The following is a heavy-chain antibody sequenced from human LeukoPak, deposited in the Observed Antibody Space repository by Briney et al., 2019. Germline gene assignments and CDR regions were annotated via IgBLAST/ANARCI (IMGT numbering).Heavy chain of an antibody. J-gene: IGHJ4*02. CDR2: ISSNGGST. Sequence: GGSLRLSCAASGFTFSSYAMHWVRQAPGKGLECVSAISSNGGSTYYANSVKGRFTISRDNSKNTLYLQMGSLRAEDMAVYYCARGLVWGTGPLNYWGQGTLVTASS. CDR1: GFTFSSYA. V-gene: IGHV3-64*01. CDR3: ARGLVWGTGPLNY. D-gene: IGHD3-16*01.